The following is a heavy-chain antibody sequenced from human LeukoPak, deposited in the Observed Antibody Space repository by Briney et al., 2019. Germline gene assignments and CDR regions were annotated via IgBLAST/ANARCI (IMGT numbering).Heavy chain of an antibody. CDR1: GGSISSYY. V-gene: IGHV4-59*12. J-gene: IGHJ6*03. Sequence: SETLSLTCTVSGGSISSYYWSWIRQPPGKGLEWIGYIYYSGSTNYNPSLKSRVTISVDTSKNQFSLMLSSVTAADTAVYYCARNYYGSGSPLYYYYYMDVWGKGTTVTISS. D-gene: IGHD3-10*01. CDR3: ARNYYGSGSPLYYYYYMDV. CDR2: IYYSGST.